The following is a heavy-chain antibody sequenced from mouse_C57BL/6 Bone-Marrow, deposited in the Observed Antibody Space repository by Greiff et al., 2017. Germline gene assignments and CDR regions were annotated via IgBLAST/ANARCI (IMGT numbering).Heavy chain of an antibody. Sequence: VQLQQSGAELVRPGASVKLSCTASGFNIKDDYMHWVKRRPEQGLEWIGWIDPENGDTEYASKFQGKATITADTSSNTAYLQLSSLTSEDTAVYYCTTDNWDDAYWGQGTLVTVSA. CDR3: TTDNWDDAY. J-gene: IGHJ3*01. CDR1: GFNIKDDY. D-gene: IGHD4-1*02. CDR2: IDPENGDT. V-gene: IGHV14-4*01.